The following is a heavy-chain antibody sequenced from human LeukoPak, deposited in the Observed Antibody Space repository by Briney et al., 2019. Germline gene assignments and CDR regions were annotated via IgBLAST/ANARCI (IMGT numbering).Heavy chain of an antibody. CDR1: GYSFPSYW. CDR2: IYPGDSDT. D-gene: IGHD6-19*01. CDR3: ARGLHQWLDPLDY. Sequence: GESLKISCKGSGYSFPSYWIAWVRQMPGKGLEWMGIIYPGDSDTRYSPSFQGQVTISADKSISTAYLQWSSLKASDTAVYYCARGLHQWLDPLDYWGQGTLVTVSS. J-gene: IGHJ4*02. V-gene: IGHV5-51*01.